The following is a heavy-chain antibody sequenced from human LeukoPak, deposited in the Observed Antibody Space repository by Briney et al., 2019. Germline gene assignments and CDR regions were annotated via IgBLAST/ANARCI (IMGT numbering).Heavy chain of an antibody. J-gene: IGHJ6*02. Sequence: GRSLRLSCAASGFTFSSYGMHWVRQAPGKGLEWVAVISYDGSNKYYADSVKGRFTISRDNAKNSLYLQMNSLRAEDTAVYYCARSLGGVPAAKAYYYYGMDVWGQGTTVTVSS. CDR1: GFTFSSYG. CDR2: ISYDGSNK. V-gene: IGHV3-30*03. CDR3: ARSLGGVPAAKAYYYYGMDV. D-gene: IGHD2-2*01.